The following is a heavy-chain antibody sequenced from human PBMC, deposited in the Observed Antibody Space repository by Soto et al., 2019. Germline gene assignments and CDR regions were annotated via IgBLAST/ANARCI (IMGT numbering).Heavy chain of an antibody. CDR3: ARGSPYYDILAASNGCFDY. D-gene: IGHD3-9*01. Sequence: SETLSLTCAVYGGSFSGYYWSWIRQPPGKGLEWIGEINHSGSTNYNPSLKSRVTISVDTSKNQFSLKLSSVTAADTAVYYCARGSPYYDILAASNGCFDYWGQGTLVTVSS. CDR1: GGSFSGYY. J-gene: IGHJ4*02. V-gene: IGHV4-34*01. CDR2: INHSGST.